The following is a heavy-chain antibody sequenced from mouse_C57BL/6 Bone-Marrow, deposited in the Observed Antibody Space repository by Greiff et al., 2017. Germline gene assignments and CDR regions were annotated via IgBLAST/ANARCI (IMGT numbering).Heavy chain of an antibody. CDR1: GFTFSDYY. V-gene: IGHV5-12*01. D-gene: IGHD1-1*01. Sequence: DVKLQESGGGLVQPGGSLKLSCAASGFTFSDYYMYWVRQTPEKRLEWVAYISNGGGSTYYPDTVKGRFTISRDNAKNTLYLQMSRLKSEDTAMYYCARRDGGFAYWGQGTLVTVSA. CDR2: ISNGGGST. CDR3: ARRDGGFAY. J-gene: IGHJ3*01.